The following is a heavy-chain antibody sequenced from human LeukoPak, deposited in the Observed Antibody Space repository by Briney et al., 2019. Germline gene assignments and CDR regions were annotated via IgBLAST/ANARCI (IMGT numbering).Heavy chain of an antibody. CDR2: INYTGST. J-gene: IGHJ4*02. D-gene: IGHD3-10*01. CDR3: ARSVLLWFGELFPYFDY. V-gene: IGHV4-34*01. Sequence: SETLSLTCAVCGGAFSRYYWNGVRQPPGKGLEWSGEINYTGSTNYNPSLKSRVNISVEKSTNQFSLKLSSVTAADTAMYYCARSVLLWFGELFPYFDYWGQGTLVTVS. CDR1: GGAFSRYY.